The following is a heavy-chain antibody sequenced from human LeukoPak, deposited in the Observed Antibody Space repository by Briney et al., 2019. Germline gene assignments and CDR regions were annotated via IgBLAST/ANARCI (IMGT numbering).Heavy chain of an antibody. CDR2: IWYDGSNK. J-gene: IGHJ4*02. Sequence: GGSLRLSCAATGFTFSSYGMHWVRQAPGKGLEWVAVIWYDGSNKYYADSVKGRFTISRDNSKNTLYLQMNSLRAEDTAVYYCAKDAYGGNPAYWGQGTLVTVSS. CDR3: AKDAYGGNPAY. D-gene: IGHD4-23*01. V-gene: IGHV3-33*06. CDR1: GFTFSSYG.